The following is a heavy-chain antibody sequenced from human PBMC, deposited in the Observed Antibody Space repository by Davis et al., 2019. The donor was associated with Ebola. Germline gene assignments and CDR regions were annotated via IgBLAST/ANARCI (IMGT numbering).Heavy chain of an antibody. V-gene: IGHV3-48*02. D-gene: IGHD6-19*01. J-gene: IGHJ4*02. CDR3: ARARQWLDDY. Sequence: GESLKISCAASGFTFSSYSMNWVRQAPGKGLEWVSYISSSSSTIYYADSVKGRFTISRDNAKNSLYLQMNSLRDEDTAVYYCARARQWLDDYWGQGTLVTVSS. CDR2: ISSSSSTI. CDR1: GFTFSSYS.